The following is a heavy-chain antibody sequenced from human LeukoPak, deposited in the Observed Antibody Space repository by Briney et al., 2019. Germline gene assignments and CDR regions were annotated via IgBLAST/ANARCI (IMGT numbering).Heavy chain of an antibody. CDR1: GFTFSDYD. CDR3: ARVAKERVGGVYYFDY. V-gene: IGHV3-13*01. CDR2: IGTAGDT. D-gene: IGHD1-1*01. Sequence: GGPLRLSCAASGFTFSDYDMHWVRQATGKGLEWVSAIGTAGDTYYTGSVKGRFTISRENAKNSLYLQMDSLRAGDTAVYYCARVAKERVGGVYYFDYWGQGTLVTVSS. J-gene: IGHJ4*02.